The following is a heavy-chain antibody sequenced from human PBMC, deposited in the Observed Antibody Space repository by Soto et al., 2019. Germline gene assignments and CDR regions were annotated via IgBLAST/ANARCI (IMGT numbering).Heavy chain of an antibody. V-gene: IGHV4-4*08. CDR1: GVSISTKY. D-gene: IGHD1-26*01. CDR2: IYNSDTS. CDR3: ARGPRTVGATSSVAFDV. J-gene: IGHJ3*01. Sequence: QVHLQESGPGLVKPSETLSLTCTVSGVSISTKYWSWIRQSPGRGLEWIGYIYNSDTSTYNPSVKCRVTISADTSKNQFSLKLTSVTAADTAMYFCARGPRTVGATSSVAFDVWGQGTMVTVSS.